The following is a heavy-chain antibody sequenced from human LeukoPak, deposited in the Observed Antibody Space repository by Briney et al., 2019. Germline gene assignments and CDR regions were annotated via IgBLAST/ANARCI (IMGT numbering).Heavy chain of an antibody. CDR1: GFTFSSYW. Sequence: PGGSLRLSCAASGFTFSSYWMSWVRQAPGKGLEWIGEINHSGGANYSPSLQSRVTISIDTSKNQLSLTPNSVTAADTSVYYCARIDPGLGWAFDFWGQGTLVTVSS. V-gene: IGHV4-34*01. J-gene: IGHJ4*02. CDR3: ARIDPGLGWAFDF. CDR2: INHSGGA. D-gene: IGHD1-14*01.